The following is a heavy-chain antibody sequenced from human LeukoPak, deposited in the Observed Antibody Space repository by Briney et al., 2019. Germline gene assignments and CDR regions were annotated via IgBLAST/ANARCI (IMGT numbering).Heavy chain of an antibody. V-gene: IGHV1-18*01. CDR2: IGAYNGNT. CDR3: ASGSLWFGELLTDY. D-gene: IGHD3-10*01. J-gene: IGHJ4*02. Sequence: ASVKVSCKASGYTFTSYGISWVRQAPGQGLEWMGWIGAYNGNTNYAQKLQGRVTMTTDTSTSTAYMELRSLRSDDTAVYYCASGSLWFGELLTDYWGQGTLVTVSS. CDR1: GYTFTSYG.